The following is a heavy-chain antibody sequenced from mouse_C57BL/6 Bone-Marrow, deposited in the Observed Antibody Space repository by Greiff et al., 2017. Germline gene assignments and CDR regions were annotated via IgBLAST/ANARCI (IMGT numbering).Heavy chain of an antibody. Sequence: EVQLQQSGGGLVKPGGSLKLSCAASGFTFSSYAMSWVRQTPEKRLEWVATISDGGSYTYYPDNVKGRFTISRDNAKNNLYLQMSHLKSEDTAMYYCARDPSPVYYGSSYYFDYWGQGTTLTVSS. V-gene: IGHV5-4*01. CDR3: ARDPSPVYYGSSYYFDY. J-gene: IGHJ2*01. CDR2: ISDGGSYT. CDR1: GFTFSSYA. D-gene: IGHD1-1*01.